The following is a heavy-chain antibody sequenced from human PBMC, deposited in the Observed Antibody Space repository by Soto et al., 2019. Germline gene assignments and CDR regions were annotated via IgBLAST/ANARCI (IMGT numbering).Heavy chain of an antibody. V-gene: IGHV4-31*03. CDR1: GGSISSGGYY. J-gene: IGHJ5*02. CDR2: IYNSGST. Sequence: QVQLQESGPGLVKPSQTLSLTCTVSGGSISSGGYYWSWIRQHPGKGLEWIGYIYNSGSTSYNPSLESRITMSADTSKNQFSLRLTSVTAADTAVYYCARQYHNNIPSWFDPWGQGTLVTVSS. CDR3: ARQYHNNIPSWFDP. D-gene: IGHD1-1*01.